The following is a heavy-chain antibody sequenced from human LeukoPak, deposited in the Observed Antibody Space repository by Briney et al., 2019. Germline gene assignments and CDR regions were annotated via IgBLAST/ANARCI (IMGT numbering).Heavy chain of an antibody. CDR2: INLYSGDT. Sequence: ASVKVSCKASGYTFTDYYMHWVRQAPGQGLEWMGWINLYSGDTNYAQRFQGRVTMTRDTSISTAYMELSGLRSDDTAVYHCARASYDNSLRIDDYWGQGILVTVSS. CDR1: GYTFTDYY. D-gene: IGHD3-22*01. CDR3: ARASYDNSLRIDDY. J-gene: IGHJ4*02. V-gene: IGHV1-2*02.